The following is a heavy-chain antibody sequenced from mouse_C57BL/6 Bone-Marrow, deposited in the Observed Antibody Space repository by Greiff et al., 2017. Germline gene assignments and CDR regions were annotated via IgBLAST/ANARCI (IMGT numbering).Heavy chain of an antibody. J-gene: IGHJ2*01. V-gene: IGHV1-18*01. CDR1: GYTFTDYN. Sequence: VQLQQSGPELVKPGASVKIPCKASGYTFTDYNMDWVKQSHGKSLEWIGDINPNNGGTIYNQKFKGKATLTVDKSSSTAYMELRSLTSEDTAVYYCARSKGLYGSSYPFDYWGQGTTLTVSS. CDR3: ARSKGLYGSSYPFDY. D-gene: IGHD1-1*01. CDR2: INPNNGGT.